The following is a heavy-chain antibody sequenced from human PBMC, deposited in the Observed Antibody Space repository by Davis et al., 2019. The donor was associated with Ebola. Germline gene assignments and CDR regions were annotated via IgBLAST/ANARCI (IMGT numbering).Heavy chain of an antibody. J-gene: IGHJ4*02. D-gene: IGHD2-15*01. CDR3: AAVVAAATH. CDR1: GFTFSYYW. CDR2: IYSGDNT. Sequence: GESLKISCAASGFTFSYYWMGWVRQAPGKGLEWVSVIYSGDNTDYADSVKGRFTISRDNSKNTLYLQMNSLRAEDTAVYYCAAVVAAATHWGQGTLVTVSS. V-gene: IGHV3-66*01.